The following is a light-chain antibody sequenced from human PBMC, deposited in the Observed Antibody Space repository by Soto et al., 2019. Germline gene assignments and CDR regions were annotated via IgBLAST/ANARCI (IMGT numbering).Light chain of an antibody. Sequence: QSVLTQPPSVSGAPGQRITIPCTGTSTNLGAGYDVHWYQQRPGAAPKLLIYENDNRPSGVPDRFSGSKSGTSASLAIVGLRAEDEAVYYCQSSDSSLSALFGGGTKVTVL. CDR1: STNLGAGYD. J-gene: IGLJ3*02. CDR2: END. V-gene: IGLV1-40*01. CDR3: QSSDSSLSAL.